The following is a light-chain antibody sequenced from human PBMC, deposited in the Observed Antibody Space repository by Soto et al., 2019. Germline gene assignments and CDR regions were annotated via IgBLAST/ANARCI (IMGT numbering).Light chain of an antibody. CDR1: SSNIGNNY. Sequence: QSVLTQPPSVSAAPGQKVTISCSGSSSNIGNNYLSWYQRFPGTAPKLLIYDNNKRPSGIPDRFSGSKSGTSGSLGITGLQTGDEADYYCGTWDTSLSAVVFGGGTKLTVL. CDR2: DNN. CDR3: GTWDTSLSAVV. V-gene: IGLV1-51*01. J-gene: IGLJ3*02.